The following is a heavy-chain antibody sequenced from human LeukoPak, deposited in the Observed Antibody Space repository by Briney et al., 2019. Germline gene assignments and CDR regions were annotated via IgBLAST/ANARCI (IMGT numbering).Heavy chain of an antibody. J-gene: IGHJ4*02. Sequence: SETLSLSCSLSGGSISTYYWSWIRQTPGKGLQWIGYVYDSGTTNYNPSLERRVTISSDASKNVLSLNVRSVTAADTAIYYCARHGGSLGYFDYRGQGTLVTVAS. D-gene: IGHD3-16*01. CDR2: VYDSGTT. CDR1: GGSISTYY. CDR3: ARHGGSLGYFDY. V-gene: IGHV4-59*08.